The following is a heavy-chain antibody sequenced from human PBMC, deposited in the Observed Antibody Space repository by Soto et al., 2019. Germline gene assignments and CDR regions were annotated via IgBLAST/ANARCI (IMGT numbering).Heavy chain of an antibody. CDR2: IYHTGDT. CDR3: ARDTNSLDL. V-gene: IGHV4-38-2*02. J-gene: IGHJ5*02. CDR1: SYSISSGFF. D-gene: IGHD2-8*01. Sequence: TLSLTCVVSSYSISSGFFWAWIRQPPGKGLEWVGSIYHTGDTHYNPSLRSQVSMSVDTSKNHFSLRLTYLTAADTAVYFCARDTNSLDLWGQGILVTVSS.